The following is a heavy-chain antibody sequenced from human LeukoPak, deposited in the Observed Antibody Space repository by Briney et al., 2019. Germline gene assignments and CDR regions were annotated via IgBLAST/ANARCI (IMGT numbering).Heavy chain of an antibody. V-gene: IGHV1-8*01. D-gene: IGHD2-15*01. CDR1: GYTFTSYD. CDR3: ARVAPRYCSGGSCYSPNFDY. Sequence: RASVKVSCKASGYTFTSYDINWVRQATGQGLEWMGWMNPNSGNTGYAQKFQGRVTVTRNTSIRTAYMELSSLRSEDTAVYYCARVAPRYCSGGSCYSPNFDYWGQGILVTVSS. CDR2: MNPNSGNT. J-gene: IGHJ4*02.